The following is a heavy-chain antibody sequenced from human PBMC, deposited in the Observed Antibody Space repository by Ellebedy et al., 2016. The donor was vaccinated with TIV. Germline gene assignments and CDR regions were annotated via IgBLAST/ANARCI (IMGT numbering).Heavy chain of an antibody. D-gene: IGHD2-2*01. CDR3: ASWRVVPAANNWFNP. V-gene: IGHV3-23*01. J-gene: IGHJ5*02. CDR1: GFTFSSYA. CDR2: ISGSGGST. Sequence: GGSLRLXXAASGFTFSSYAMSWVRQAPGKGLEWVSAISGSGGSTYYADSVKGRFTISRDNSKNTLYLQMNSLRAEDTAVYYCASWRVVPAANNWFNPWGQGTLVTVSS.